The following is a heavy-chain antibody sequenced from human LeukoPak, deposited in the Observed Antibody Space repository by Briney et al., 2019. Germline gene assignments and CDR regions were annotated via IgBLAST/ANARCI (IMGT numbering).Heavy chain of an antibody. Sequence: PSETLSITCAVSGYSISSGYYWGWIRQPPGKGLEWIGSIFYSGSTYYNPSLKSRVTISVDTSKNQVSLKLSSVTAADTAVYFCARLDGYNPASWGQGTLVTVSS. CDR1: GYSISSGYY. V-gene: IGHV4-38-2*01. CDR2: IFYSGST. D-gene: IGHD5-24*01. CDR3: ARLDGYNPAS. J-gene: IGHJ4*02.